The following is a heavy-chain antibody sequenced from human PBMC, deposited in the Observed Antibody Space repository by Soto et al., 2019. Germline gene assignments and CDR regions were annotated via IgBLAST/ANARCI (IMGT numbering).Heavy chain of an antibody. D-gene: IGHD1-26*01. CDR3: ARGTSGSYDYYYYGMDV. J-gene: IGHJ6*02. CDR2: TIPILGIA. Sequence: QVQLVQSGAEVKKPGSSVKVSCKASGGTFSSYTISWVRQAPGQGLEWMGRTIPILGIANYAQKFQGRVTITADKSTSTAYMELSSLRSEDTAVYYCARGTSGSYDYYYYGMDVWGQGTTVTVSS. CDR1: GGTFSSYT. V-gene: IGHV1-69*02.